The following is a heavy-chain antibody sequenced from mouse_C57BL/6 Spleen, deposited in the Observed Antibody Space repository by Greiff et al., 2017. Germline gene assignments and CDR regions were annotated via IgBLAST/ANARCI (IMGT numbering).Heavy chain of an antibody. CDR1: GYTFTSYW. J-gene: IGHJ4*01. CDR3: ARLGGYAGAMDY. V-gene: IGHV1-64*01. Sequence: VQLQQPGAELVKPGASVKLSCKASGYTFTSYWMHWVKQRPGQGLEWIGMIHPNSGSTNYNEKFKSKATLTVDKSSSTAYMQLSSLTSEDSAVYYCARLGGYAGAMDYWGQGTSVTVSS. CDR2: IHPNSGST. D-gene: IGHD2-2*01.